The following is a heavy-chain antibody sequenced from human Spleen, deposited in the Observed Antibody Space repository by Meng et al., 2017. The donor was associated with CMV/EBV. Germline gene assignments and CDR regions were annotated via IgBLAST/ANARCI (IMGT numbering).Heavy chain of an antibody. CDR3: ARVKRYCTGGTCSSTGYYGMDV. J-gene: IGHJ6*02. Sequence: ASVKVSCKASGYTFTGYYMHWVRQAPGQRLEWMGWINPNSGGTNYAQKFQGRITMTGDTSITTAYMELSRLRSDDMAVYHCARVKRYCTGGTCSSTGYYGMDVWGQGTTVTVSS. CDR2: INPNSGGT. V-gene: IGHV1-2*02. D-gene: IGHD2-15*01. CDR1: GYTFTGYY.